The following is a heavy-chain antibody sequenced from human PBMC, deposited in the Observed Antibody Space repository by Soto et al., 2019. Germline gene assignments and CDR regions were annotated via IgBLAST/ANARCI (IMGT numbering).Heavy chain of an antibody. CDR3: ARRREQLTRDYYYYYGMDV. CDR1: GGSISSGDYY. D-gene: IGHD1-1*01. J-gene: IGHJ6*02. CDR2: IYYSGST. Sequence: PSETLSLTCTVSGGSISSGDYYWSWIRQPPGKGLEWIGYIYYSGSTYYNPSLKSRVTISVDTSKNQFSLKLSSVTAADTAVYYCARRREQLTRDYYYYYGMDVRGQGTTVTVSS. V-gene: IGHV4-30-4*01.